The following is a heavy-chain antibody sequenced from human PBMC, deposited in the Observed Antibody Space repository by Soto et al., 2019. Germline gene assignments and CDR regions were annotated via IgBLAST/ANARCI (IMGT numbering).Heavy chain of an antibody. J-gene: IGHJ5*01. CDR1: GFTFSRHA. Sequence: QPGGSLRLSCAASGFTFSRHAIHWVRLTPGRGLEWVLAISRDGSYIYYTDSVKGRFTASRDNSKNTVFVQMNRLIPDDTALYFCARTRNGGVADCFDSWGQGTRVTVSS. CDR2: ISRDGSYI. CDR3: ARTRNGGVADCFDS. V-gene: IGHV3-30*04. D-gene: IGHD3-3*01.